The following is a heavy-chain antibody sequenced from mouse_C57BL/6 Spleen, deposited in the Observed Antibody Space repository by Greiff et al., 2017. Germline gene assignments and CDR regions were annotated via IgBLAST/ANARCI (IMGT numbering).Heavy chain of an antibody. J-gene: IGHJ2*01. CDR2: IYPGDGDT. Sequence: VQVVESGPELVKPGASVKISCKASGYAFSSSWMNWVKQRPGKGLEWIGRIYPGDGDTNYNGKFKGKATLTADKSSSTAYMQLSSLTSEDSAVYFCAGGYYDYGGYYFDYWGQGTTLTVSS. V-gene: IGHV1-82*01. D-gene: IGHD2-4*01. CDR1: GYAFSSSW. CDR3: AGGYYDYGGYYFDY.